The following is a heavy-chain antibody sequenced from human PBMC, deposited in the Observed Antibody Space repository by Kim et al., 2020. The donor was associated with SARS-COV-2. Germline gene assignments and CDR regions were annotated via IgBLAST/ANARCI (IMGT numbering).Heavy chain of an antibody. V-gene: IGHV3-15*01. CDR1: GFTFSNAW. CDR3: TTELGGEGDTMIVALSGDAFDV. CDR2: IKSKTDGGTT. D-gene: IGHD3-22*01. J-gene: IGHJ3*01. Sequence: GGSLRLSCAASGFTFSNAWMSWVRQAPGKGLEWVGRIKSKTDGGTTDYAAPVKGRFTISRDDSKNTLYLQMNSLKTEDTAVYYCTTELGGEGDTMIVALSGDAFDVWGQGTMVTVSS.